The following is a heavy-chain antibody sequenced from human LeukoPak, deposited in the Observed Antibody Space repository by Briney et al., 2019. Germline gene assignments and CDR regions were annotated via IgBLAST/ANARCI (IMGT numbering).Heavy chain of an antibody. CDR2: ISGSGGST. Sequence: PGGSLRLSCAASGFTFSSYAMSWVRQAPGKGLEWVSAISGSGGSTYYADSVKGRFTISRDNSKNTLYLQMNSLTAEDTAVYYCARRSSAVGHFDYWGQGTLVTVSS. CDR1: GFTFSSYA. D-gene: IGHD6-13*01. CDR3: ARRSSAVGHFDY. V-gene: IGHV3-23*01. J-gene: IGHJ4*02.